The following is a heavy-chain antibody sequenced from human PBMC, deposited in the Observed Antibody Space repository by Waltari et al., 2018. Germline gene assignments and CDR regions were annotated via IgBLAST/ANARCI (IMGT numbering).Heavy chain of an antibody. CDR1: GFTFSSYS. V-gene: IGHV3-21*01. D-gene: IGHD5-12*01. CDR3: AGGMATIKSFDY. CDR2: ISSSSYI. J-gene: IGHJ4*02. Sequence: EVQLVESGGGLVKPGGSLRLSCAASGFTFSSYSMNWVRQAPGKGLEWVSSISSSSYIYYADSVKGRFTISRDNAKNSLYLQMNSLRAEDTAVYYCAGGMATIKSFDYWGQGTLVTVSS.